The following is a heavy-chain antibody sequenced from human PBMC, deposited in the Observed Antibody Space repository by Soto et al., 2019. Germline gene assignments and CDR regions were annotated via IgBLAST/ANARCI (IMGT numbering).Heavy chain of an antibody. Sequence: SLRLSCAASGFTFSSYAMHWVRQAPGKGLEWVAVISYDGSNKYYADSVKGRFTISRDNSKNTLYLQMNSLRAEDTAVYYCARGRGSTGYLGREHYFDYWGQGTLVTSPQ. D-gene: IGHD2-2*01. CDR1: GFTFSSYA. CDR3: ARGRGSTGYLGREHYFDY. V-gene: IGHV3-30-3*01. J-gene: IGHJ4*02. CDR2: ISYDGSNK.